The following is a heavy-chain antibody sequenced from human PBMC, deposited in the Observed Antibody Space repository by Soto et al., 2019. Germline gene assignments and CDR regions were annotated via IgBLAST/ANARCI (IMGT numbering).Heavy chain of an antibody. CDR2: ISYDGSNK. Sequence: LRLSCAASGLTFSNYAMAWVRQAPGKGLEWVAVISYDGSNKYYADSVKGRFIISRDNSENTLYLQMNSLRTEDTAVYYCARPYSSGWYGDFDYWGQGTPVTVSS. CDR1: GLTFSNYA. V-gene: IGHV3-30*03. D-gene: IGHD6-19*01. CDR3: ARPYSSGWYGDFDY. J-gene: IGHJ4*02.